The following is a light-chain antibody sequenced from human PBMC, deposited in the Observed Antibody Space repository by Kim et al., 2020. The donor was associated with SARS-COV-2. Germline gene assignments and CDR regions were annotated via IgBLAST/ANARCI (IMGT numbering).Light chain of an antibody. J-gene: IGKJ4*01. CDR3: LQRNHWPLT. CDR2: DAS. V-gene: IGKV3-11*01. Sequence: PGERATPSCRASQSVSTDFSWYQQKPGQAPRLLISDASDRATGIPARFGGSGFGTDFTLTISSLEPEDSAVYYCLQRNHWPLTFGGGTKVDIK. CDR1: QSVSTD.